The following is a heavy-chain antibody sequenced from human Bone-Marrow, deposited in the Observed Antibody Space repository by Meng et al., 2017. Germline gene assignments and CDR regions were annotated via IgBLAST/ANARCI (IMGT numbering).Heavy chain of an antibody. Sequence: GESLKISCAASGFTFSSYEMNWVRQAPGKGLEWVSVIYSCGSTYYADSVKGRFTISRDNSKNTLYLQMNSLRAEDTAVYYCARANWVLDYWGHGTLVTVSS. J-gene: IGHJ4*01. CDR3: ARANWVLDY. CDR2: IYSCGST. CDR1: GFTFSSYE. D-gene: IGHD7-27*01. V-gene: IGHV3-66*02.